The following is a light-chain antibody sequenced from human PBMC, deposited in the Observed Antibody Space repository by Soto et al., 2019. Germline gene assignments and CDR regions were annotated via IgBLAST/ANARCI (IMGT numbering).Light chain of an antibody. CDR2: DAS. V-gene: IGKV1-5*01. CDR1: QSISSW. CDR3: QQYNGYSRT. Sequence: DIQMTQSPSTLSASVGDRVTITCRASQSISSWLAWYQQKPGKAPKLLIYDASNLESGVPSRFSGSGSGTEFTLTISSLQPDDFATFYCQQYNGYSRTFGQGTKVDI. J-gene: IGKJ1*01.